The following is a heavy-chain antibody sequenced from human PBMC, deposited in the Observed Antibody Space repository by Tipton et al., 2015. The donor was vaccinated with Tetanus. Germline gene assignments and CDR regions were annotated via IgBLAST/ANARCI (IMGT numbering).Heavy chain of an antibody. Sequence: QVQLVQSGAEVKKPGASVKVSCKASGYTFTRYGIAWVRLAPGQGLEWVGWISPYNGNTNYGQKFQGRVTMTTETSTSTAYMELRSLRSDDTAVYFCARDYSIPYYFDHWGQGTRVIVSS. V-gene: IGHV1-18*01. CDR3: ARDYSIPYYFDH. CDR2: ISPYNGNT. D-gene: IGHD4-11*01. CDR1: GYTFTRYG. J-gene: IGHJ4*02.